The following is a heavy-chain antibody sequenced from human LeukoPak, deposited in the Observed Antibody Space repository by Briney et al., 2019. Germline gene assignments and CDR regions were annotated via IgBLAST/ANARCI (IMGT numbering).Heavy chain of an antibody. Sequence: PSETLSLTCTVSGGSISSYYWSWIRQPPGKGLEWIGYIYYSGSTNYNPSLKSGVTISVDTSKNQFSLKLSSVTAADTAVYYCARGLYSSGPDYWGQGTLVTVSS. CDR1: GGSISSYY. CDR2: IYYSGST. CDR3: ARGLYSSGPDY. J-gene: IGHJ4*02. D-gene: IGHD6-19*01. V-gene: IGHV4-59*01.